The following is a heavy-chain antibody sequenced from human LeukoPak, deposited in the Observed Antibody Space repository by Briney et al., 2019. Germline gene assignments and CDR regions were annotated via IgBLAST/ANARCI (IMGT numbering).Heavy chain of an antibody. Sequence: GGSLRLSCTASGFTFSSYWMSWVRQAPGKGLEWVANIKQDGSEKYYVDSVKGRFTISRDNAKNSLYLQMNSLRAEDTAVYYCARDKIVGATNFDYWGQGTLVTVSS. J-gene: IGHJ4*02. CDR1: GFTFSSYW. CDR2: IKQDGSEK. CDR3: ARDKIVGATNFDY. D-gene: IGHD1-26*01. V-gene: IGHV3-7*01.